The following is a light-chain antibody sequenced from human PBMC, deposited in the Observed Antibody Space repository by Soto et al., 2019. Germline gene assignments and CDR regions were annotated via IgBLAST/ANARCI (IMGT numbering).Light chain of an antibody. Sequence: QSALTQPRSVSGSPGQSVTISCTGTSSDVGGYNFVSCCQQHPGKAPKLMIYDVSKRPSGVPERFSVSKSGNTAALTISGLQAEDEADYYCFTYAVSYTWVFGTRTKLTVL. CDR1: SSDVGGYNF. V-gene: IGLV2-11*01. CDR3: FTYAVSYTWV. CDR2: DVS. J-gene: IGLJ1*01.